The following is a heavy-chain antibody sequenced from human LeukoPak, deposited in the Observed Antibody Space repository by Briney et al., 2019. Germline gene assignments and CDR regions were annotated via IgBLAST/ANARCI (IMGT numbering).Heavy chain of an antibody. CDR2: ISSSSSYI. D-gene: IGHD2-15*01. CDR1: GFTFSSYG. V-gene: IGHV3-21*01. Sequence: GGSLRLSCAASGFTFSSYGMNWVRQAPGKGLEWVSSISSSSSYIYYADSVKGRFTISRDNAKNSLYLQMNSLRAEDTAVYYCARAMDCSGGSCYSHYAFDIWGQGTMVTVSS. CDR3: ARAMDCSGGSCYSHYAFDI. J-gene: IGHJ3*02.